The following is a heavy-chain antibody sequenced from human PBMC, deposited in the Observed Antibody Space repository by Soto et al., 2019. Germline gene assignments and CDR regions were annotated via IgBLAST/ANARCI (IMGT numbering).Heavy chain of an antibody. CDR3: TKALYCISTSCYSGGDTFHI. D-gene: IGHD2-2*01. CDR2: ISSNDESTYHTDAT. J-gene: IGHJ3*02. V-gene: IGHV3-23*01. Sequence: GSLRLSCKASGFNFRSYAMSWVRQAPGKGLEWVSIISSNDESTYHTDATYYADTLRGRFIISSDKSKNTLSLHMNSFRAEDTAVYYCTKALYCISTSCYSGGDTFHIWGQGTMVTVSS. CDR1: GFNFRSYA.